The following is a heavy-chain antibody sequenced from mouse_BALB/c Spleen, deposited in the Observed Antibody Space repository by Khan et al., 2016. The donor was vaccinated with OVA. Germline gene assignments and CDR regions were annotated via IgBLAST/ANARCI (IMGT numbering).Heavy chain of an antibody. CDR1: GYSLTRYG. V-gene: IGHV2-9*02. Sequence: VQLVESGPGLVAPSQSLSITCTVYGYSLTRYGVHWVRQPPGKGLEWLGLIWAGGSTNYNWPLMSRLSISKDNSKSLVFLIMNSLQTDDTALYYCARSKYLARYWGQGTTLTVSS. J-gene: IGHJ2*01. CDR2: IWAGGST. CDR3: ARSKYLARY. D-gene: IGHD3-3*01.